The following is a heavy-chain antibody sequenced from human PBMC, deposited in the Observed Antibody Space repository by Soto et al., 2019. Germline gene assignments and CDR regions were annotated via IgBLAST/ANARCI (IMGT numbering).Heavy chain of an antibody. CDR3: VRDPLGSGWAFDY. CDR2: IWSDGTTK. V-gene: IGHV3-33*01. J-gene: IGHJ4*02. Sequence: QEQVVESGGGVVQPGRSLRLSCVASGFTLSSYAMHWVRQAPGKGLEWVAMIWSDGTTKYYADSVKGRFTISRDSSKKTWYLQMNSLRVDYTAVYYCVRDPLGSGWAFDYWGQGTLVTVSS. CDR1: GFTLSSYA. D-gene: IGHD6-19*01.